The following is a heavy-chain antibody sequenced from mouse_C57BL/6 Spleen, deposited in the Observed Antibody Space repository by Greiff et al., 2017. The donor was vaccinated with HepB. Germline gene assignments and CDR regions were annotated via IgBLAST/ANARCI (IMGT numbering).Heavy chain of an antibody. V-gene: IGHV1-54*01. J-gene: IGHJ1*03. CDR1: GYAFTNYL. CDR3: ARSYYYGSSYDWYFDV. Sequence: QVQLQQSGAELVRPGTSVKVSCKASGYAFTNYLIEWVKQRPGQGLEWIGVINPGSGGTNYNEKFKGKATLTADKSSSTAYMQLSSLTSEDSAVYFCARSYYYGSSYDWYFDVWGTGTTVTVSS. CDR2: INPGSGGT. D-gene: IGHD1-1*01.